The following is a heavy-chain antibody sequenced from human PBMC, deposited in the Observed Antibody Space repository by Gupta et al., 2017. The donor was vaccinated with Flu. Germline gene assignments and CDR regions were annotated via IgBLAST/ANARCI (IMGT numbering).Heavy chain of an antibody. CDR3: AREGGATLDS. D-gene: IGHD1-26*01. Sequence: EVQLVESGGGLVKPGGSLRLSCSASGFSFSSYRMHWVRQAPGKGLEWVSCISPTSGYIYYADSAKGRFTVSRDNAKGSLYLQMNGLRAGDTAVYYCAREGGATLDSWGQGTLVTVSS. J-gene: IGHJ4*02. CDR1: GFSFSSYR. V-gene: IGHV3-21*01. CDR2: ISPTSGYI.